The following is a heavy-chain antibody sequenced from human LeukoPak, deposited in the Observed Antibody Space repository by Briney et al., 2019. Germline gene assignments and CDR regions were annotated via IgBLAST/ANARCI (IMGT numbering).Heavy chain of an antibody. CDR1: GFTFSSYA. V-gene: IGHV3-23*01. Sequence: GGSLRLSCAASGFTFSSYAMSWVRQAPGKGLEWVSGISGSGGSTYYADSVKGRFTISRDNSKNTLYLQMNSLRAEDTAVYYCARGSSSSGRLAFDIWGQGTMVTVSS. CDR2: ISGSGGST. J-gene: IGHJ3*02. CDR3: ARGSSSSGRLAFDI. D-gene: IGHD6-6*01.